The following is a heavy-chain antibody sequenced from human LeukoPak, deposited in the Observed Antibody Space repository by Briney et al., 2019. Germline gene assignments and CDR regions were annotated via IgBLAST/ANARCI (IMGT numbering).Heavy chain of an antibody. CDR1: GFTARDNN. J-gene: IGHJ4*02. V-gene: IGHV3-53*01. CDR3: TRGPDEAKLSK. CDR2: ICSGDKT. Sequence: GGSLRLSCVTFGFTARDNNMGWVRQAPGKGLEWVSVICSGDKTNYADSVRGRFTISRDNSKNTLYLQMNSLRVEDTAIYYCTRGPDEAKLSKWGRGTLVTVSS. D-gene: IGHD1-14*01.